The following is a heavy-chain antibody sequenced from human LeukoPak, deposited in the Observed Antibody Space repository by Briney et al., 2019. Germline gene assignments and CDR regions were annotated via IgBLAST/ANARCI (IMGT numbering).Heavy chain of an antibody. CDR2: IWYDGSNK. CDR3: AREKEYFDWLPKGDHYYYGMDV. D-gene: IGHD3-9*01. V-gene: IGHV3-33*01. CDR1: GFTFSSYG. J-gene: IGHJ6*02. Sequence: GRSLRLSCAASGFTFSSYGMHWVRQAPGKGLEWVAVIWYDGSNKYYADSVKGRSTISRDNSKNTLYLQMNSLRAEDTAVYYCAREKEYFDWLPKGDHYYYGMDVWGQGTTVTVSS.